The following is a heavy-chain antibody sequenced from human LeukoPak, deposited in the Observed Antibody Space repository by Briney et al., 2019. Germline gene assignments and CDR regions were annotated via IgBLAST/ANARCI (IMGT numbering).Heavy chain of an antibody. CDR3: ARDNNDYVWGSYRYGFDP. V-gene: IGHV1-24*01. CDR2: FDPEDGET. D-gene: IGHD3-16*02. Sequence: ASVKVSCKVSGHTLTELSMHWVRQAPGKGLEWMGGFDPEDGETIYAQKFQGRVTITADKSTSTAYMDLTSLKSEDTAVYYCARDNNDYVWGSYRYGFDPWGQGTLVTVSS. J-gene: IGHJ5*02. CDR1: GHTLTELS.